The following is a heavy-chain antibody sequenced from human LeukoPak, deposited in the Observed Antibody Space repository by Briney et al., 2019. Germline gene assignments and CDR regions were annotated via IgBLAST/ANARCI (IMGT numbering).Heavy chain of an antibody. Sequence: VASVTVSCKASGYTFTSYGISWVRQAPGQGLEWMGWISAYNGNTNYAQKLQGRVTMTTDTSTSTAYMELRSLRSDDTAVYCAGGYRTVISRDYYYYSLDVWGQGTTVAVSS. V-gene: IGHV1-18*01. D-gene: IGHD4-17*01. CDR1: GYTFTSYG. CDR3: GGYRTVISRDYYYYSLDV. CDR2: ISAYNGNT. J-gene: IGHJ6*02.